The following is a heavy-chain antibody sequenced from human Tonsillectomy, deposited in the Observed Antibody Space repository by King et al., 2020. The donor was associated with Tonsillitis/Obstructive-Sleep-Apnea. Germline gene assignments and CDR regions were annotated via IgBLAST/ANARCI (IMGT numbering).Heavy chain of an antibody. CDR3: ARGDIVVVPAAHYYYYYLDV. D-gene: IGHD2-2*01. CDR2: INHSGST. J-gene: IGHJ6*03. CDR1: GGSFSDYY. V-gene: IGHV4-34*01. Sequence: VQLQQWGAGLLKPSETLSHTCAVYGGSFSDYYWNWIRQPPGKGLEWIGEINHSGSTNYNPSLKSRVTISVDTSKNQFSLKLSSVTAADTAVYYCARGDIVVVPAAHYYYYYLDVWGKGTTVTVSS.